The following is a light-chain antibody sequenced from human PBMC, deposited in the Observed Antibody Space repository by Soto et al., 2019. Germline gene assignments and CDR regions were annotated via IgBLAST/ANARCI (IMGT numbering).Light chain of an antibody. CDR1: SSDVGGYDF. Sequence: QSALTQPASVSGSPGQSITISCTGTSSDVGGYDFVSWYQQHPGKASKLMIFEGTKRPSGVSDRFSASKSGYTASLTISGLRAEDEANYYCCSYAGGTTWVFGGGTKLTVL. CDR3: CSYAGGTTWV. J-gene: IGLJ3*02. CDR2: EGT. V-gene: IGLV2-23*01.